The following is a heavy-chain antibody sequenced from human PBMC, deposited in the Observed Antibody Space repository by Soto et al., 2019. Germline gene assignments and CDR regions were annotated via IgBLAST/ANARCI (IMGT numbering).Heavy chain of an antibody. D-gene: IGHD6-13*01. Sequence: GASVKVSCKASGVTFSSYAISWVRQAPGQGLEWMGGIIPIFGTANYAQKFQGRVTITADESTSTAYMELSSLRSEDTAVYYCASQDSSTPTYYFDYWGQGTLVTVSS. V-gene: IGHV1-69*13. CDR1: GVTFSSYA. J-gene: IGHJ4*02. CDR3: ASQDSSTPTYYFDY. CDR2: IIPIFGTA.